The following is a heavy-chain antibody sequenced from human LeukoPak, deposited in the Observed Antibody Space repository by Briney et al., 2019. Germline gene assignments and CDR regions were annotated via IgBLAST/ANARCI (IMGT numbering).Heavy chain of an antibody. CDR1: GGSFSGYY. Sequence: SETLSLTCAVYGGSFSGYYWSWIRQPPGKGLEWIGEINHSGSTNYNPSLKSRVTISVDTSKNQFSLKLSSVTAADTAVYYCAREDYDYVWGSYLPFDYWGQGTLVTVSS. CDR2: INHSGST. J-gene: IGHJ4*02. V-gene: IGHV4-34*01. CDR3: AREDYDYVWGSYLPFDY. D-gene: IGHD3-16*02.